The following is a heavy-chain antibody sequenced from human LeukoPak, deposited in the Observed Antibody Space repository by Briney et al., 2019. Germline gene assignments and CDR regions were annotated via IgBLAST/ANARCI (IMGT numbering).Heavy chain of an antibody. Sequence: GESLKISCKASGYTFSNYWVGWVRQMPGKGLEWMGIIYPGDSNTRYRPSFEGQVLISADKSISTVYLHWGSLKASDTAMYFCARRGSLTSDAVDIWGQGTLVSV. J-gene: IGHJ3*02. D-gene: IGHD3-9*01. CDR2: IYPGDSNT. CDR1: GYTFSNYW. V-gene: IGHV5-51*01. CDR3: ARRGSLTSDAVDI.